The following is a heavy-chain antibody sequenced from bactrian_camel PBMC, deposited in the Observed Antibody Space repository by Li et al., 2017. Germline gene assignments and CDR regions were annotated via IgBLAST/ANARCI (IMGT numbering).Heavy chain of an antibody. D-gene: IGHD3*01. CDR2: ISTSGGSS. J-gene: IGHJ4*01. CDR3: AADGWYHCSRGYTDRDVSASNN. V-gene: IGHV3S1*01. Sequence: QVQLVESGGGSVQAGGSLRLSCAISGYTDRTYCMGWFRQAPGKDREGVAAISTSGGSSYYTDSVKDRFTSSRDNGKNSLILQMYSLRPEDTAMYYCAADGWYHCSRGYTDRDVSASNNLGRGTQVTVSS. CDR1: GYTDRTYC.